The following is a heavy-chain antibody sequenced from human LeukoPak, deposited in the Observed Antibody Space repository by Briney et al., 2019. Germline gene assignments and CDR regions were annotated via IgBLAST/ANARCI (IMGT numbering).Heavy chain of an antibody. J-gene: IGHJ4*02. CDR3: ARDQGSGGWYEPIEY. CDR2: ISYDGSNK. V-gene: IGHV3-30-3*01. CDR1: GFTFDDYA. D-gene: IGHD6-19*01. Sequence: GRSLRLSCAASGFTFDDYAMHWVRQAPGKGLEWVAVISYDGSNKYYAASVKGRFTISRDNSKNTLYLQMNSLRAEDTAVYYCARDQGSGGWYEPIEYWGQGTPVTVSS.